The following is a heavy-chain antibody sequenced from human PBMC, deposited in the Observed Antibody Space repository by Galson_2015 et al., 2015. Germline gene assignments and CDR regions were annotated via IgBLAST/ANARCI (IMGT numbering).Heavy chain of an antibody. V-gene: IGHV1-46*01. CDR2: IYPSGGST. CDR3: ARDRRRLPGITAAGTSDY. Sequence: SVKVSCKAFGYTFTSYYIHWVRQAPGQGLEWMGIIYPSGGSTTYAQKFQGRVTMTRDTSTSTVYMELRSLRFEDTAVYYCARDRRRLPGITAAGTSDYWGQGTLDTVSS. J-gene: IGHJ4*02. CDR1: GYTFTSYY. D-gene: IGHD6-13*01.